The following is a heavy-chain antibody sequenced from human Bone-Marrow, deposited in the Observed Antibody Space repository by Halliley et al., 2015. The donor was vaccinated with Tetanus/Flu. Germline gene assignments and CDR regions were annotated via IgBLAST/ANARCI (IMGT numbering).Heavy chain of an antibody. J-gene: IGHJ4*02. D-gene: IGHD2-15*01. CDR3: ARTRGYSDS. V-gene: IGHV3-48*02. CDR2: ISRDSRAI. Sequence: KGLEWVSSISRDSRAIVYTDSVAGRFPIARDNANKTLFLQMNSLRDDDTARYYCARTRGYSDSWGQGTLVTVS.